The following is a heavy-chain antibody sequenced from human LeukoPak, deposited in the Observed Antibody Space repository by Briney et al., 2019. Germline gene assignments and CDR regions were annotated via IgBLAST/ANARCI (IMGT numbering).Heavy chain of an antibody. Sequence: SETLSLTCTVSGLTISSAYWSWIRQPPGKKLEWIAYIYYTGSTNYNPSLKSRATISVDTSKNHFSLELSSVTAADTAVYFCARHRNDYGGNSFGDWGQGTPVTVSS. D-gene: IGHD4-23*01. V-gene: IGHV4-59*08. CDR2: IYYTGST. J-gene: IGHJ4*02. CDR3: ARHRNDYGGNSFGD. CDR1: GLTISSAY.